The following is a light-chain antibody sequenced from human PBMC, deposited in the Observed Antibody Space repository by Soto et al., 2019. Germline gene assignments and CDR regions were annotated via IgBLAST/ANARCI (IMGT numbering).Light chain of an antibody. V-gene: IGLV2-14*01. CDR2: EVT. CDR3: SPYTSSVTRV. CDR1: SSDVGGYDT. Sequence: QSALTQPASVSGSPGQSLTISCTGTSSDVGGYDTVSWYQQHPGKAPRLIIYEVTNRPSGVSYRFSASKSGNTASLTISGLQAEDEADYFCSPYTSSVTRVFGTGTKVTVL. J-gene: IGLJ1*01.